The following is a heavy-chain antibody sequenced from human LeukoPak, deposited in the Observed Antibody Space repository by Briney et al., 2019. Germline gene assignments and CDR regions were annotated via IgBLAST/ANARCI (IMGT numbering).Heavy chain of an antibody. CDR3: ARDILSEDGGNSDY. J-gene: IGHJ4*02. CDR1: GGSISSYY. CDR2: IYTSGST. Sequence: TSETLSLTCTVSGGSISSYYWSWIRQPAGKGLEWIGRIYTSGSTNYNPSLKSRVTMSVDTSKNQFSLKLGSVTAADTAVYYCARDILSEDGGNSDYWGQGTLVTVSS. V-gene: IGHV4-4*07. D-gene: IGHD4-23*01.